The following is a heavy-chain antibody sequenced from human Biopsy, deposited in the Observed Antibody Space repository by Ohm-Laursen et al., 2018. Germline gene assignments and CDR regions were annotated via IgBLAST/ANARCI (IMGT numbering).Heavy chain of an antibody. J-gene: IGHJ4*02. CDR1: GSTFSTYA. V-gene: IGHV3-66*01. CDR3: AGAGGHSF. D-gene: IGHD3-16*01. Sequence: SLRLSCAASGSTFSTYAMSWVRQAPGKGLEWVSMIHGSGRTDYADSVKGRFTVSRDNSKDTVYLQMNALRVDDTAMYYCAGAGGHSFWGQGALVTVSS. CDR2: IHGSGRT.